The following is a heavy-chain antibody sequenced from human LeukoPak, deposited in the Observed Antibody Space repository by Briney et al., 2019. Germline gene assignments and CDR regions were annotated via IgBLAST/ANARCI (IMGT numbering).Heavy chain of an antibody. CDR3: ARESEGGTGTSCPDY. Sequence: SGGSLRLSCVASGLNFNSRWMDWVRRAPGQGLEWVASIKEDGSETHYVDSVRGRFTISRDNDKNSLYLQMNNLRAEDTAMYYCARESEGGTGTSCPDYWGQGTLVTVPS. CDR2: IKEDGSET. V-gene: IGHV3-7*03. D-gene: IGHD2-2*01. J-gene: IGHJ4*02. CDR1: GLNFNSRW.